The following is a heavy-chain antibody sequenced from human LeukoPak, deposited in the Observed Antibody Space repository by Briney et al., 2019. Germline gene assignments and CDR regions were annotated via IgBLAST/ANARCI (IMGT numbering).Heavy chain of an antibody. D-gene: IGHD3-22*01. V-gene: IGHV3-30*18. CDR2: ISYDGSNK. J-gene: IGHJ4*02. CDR3: AKEPHYYYDSSGYYDY. CDR1: GFAFSSYG. Sequence: PGGSLRLSCEASGFAFSSYGIHWVRQAPGKGLEWVAAISYDGSNKYYADSVKGRFTISRDNSKNTLYLQMNSLRAEDTAVYYCAKEPHYYYDSSGYYDYWGQGTLVTVSS.